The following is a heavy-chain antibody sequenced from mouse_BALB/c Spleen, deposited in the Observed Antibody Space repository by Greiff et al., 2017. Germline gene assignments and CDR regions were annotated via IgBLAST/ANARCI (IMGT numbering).Heavy chain of an antibody. V-gene: IGHV1-82*01. D-gene: IGHD1-1*01. Sequence: QVHVKQSGPELVKPGASVKISCKASGYAFSSSWMNWVKQRPGQGLEWIGRIYPGDGDTNYNGKFKGKATLTADKSSSTAYMQLSSLTSVDSAVYFCARCGSSHWYFDVWGAGTTVTVSS. J-gene: IGHJ1*01. CDR1: GYAFSSSW. CDR2: IYPGDGDT. CDR3: ARCGSSHWYFDV.